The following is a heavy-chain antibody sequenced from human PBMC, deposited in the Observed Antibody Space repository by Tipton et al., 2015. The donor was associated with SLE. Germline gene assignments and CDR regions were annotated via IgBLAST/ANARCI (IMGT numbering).Heavy chain of an antibody. CDR1: GGSISSGSYY. Sequence: TLSLTCTASGGSISSGSYYWSWIRQPPGRGLEWIGEINHSGSTYYNPSLKSRVTISVDRSKNQFSLKLSSVTAADTAVYYCARDWGSYTDSDAFDIWGQGTMVTVSS. CDR2: INHSGST. J-gene: IGHJ3*02. V-gene: IGHV4-39*07. D-gene: IGHD3-16*01. CDR3: ARDWGSYTDSDAFDI.